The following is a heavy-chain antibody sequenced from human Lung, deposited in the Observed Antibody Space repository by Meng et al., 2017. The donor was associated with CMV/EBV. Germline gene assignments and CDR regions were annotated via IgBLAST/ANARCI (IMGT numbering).Heavy chain of an antibody. Sequence: ASVXVSCKASGYTFSGYYMHWVRQALGQGLEWMGWINPNSGDTNYPQKFQGRVTMTMDTSISTAHMELSRLRSDDTAMYYCARGPIIMIEVAPYGRDVWGQGTTVTVSS. J-gene: IGHJ6*02. CDR2: INPNSGDT. V-gene: IGHV1-2*02. CDR1: GYTFSGYY. D-gene: IGHD3-22*01. CDR3: ARGPIIMIEVAPYGRDV.